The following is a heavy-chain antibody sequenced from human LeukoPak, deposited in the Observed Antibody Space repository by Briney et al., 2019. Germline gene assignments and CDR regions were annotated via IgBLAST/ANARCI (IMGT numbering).Heavy chain of an antibody. CDR3: ARDRAAADLDY. V-gene: IGHV3-33*08. CDR2: IWYDGSNK. D-gene: IGHD6-13*01. J-gene: IGHJ4*02. Sequence: GGSLRLSCAASRFTFSSYGMHWVRQAPGKGLEWVAVIWYDGSNKFYADSVKGRFTISRENSKNTLYLQMNSLRAEDTAVYYCARDRAAADLDYWGQGTLVTVSS. CDR1: RFTFSSYG.